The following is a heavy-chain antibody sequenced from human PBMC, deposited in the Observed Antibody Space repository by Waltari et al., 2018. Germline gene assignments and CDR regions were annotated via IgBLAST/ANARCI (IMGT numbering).Heavy chain of an antibody. J-gene: IGHJ4*02. V-gene: IGHV4-61*08. CDR2: IYDFGST. D-gene: IGHD2-2*02. CDR1: GGSVTSDGYY. Sequence: QVQLQESGPGLVKPSETLSLTCTVPGGSVTSDGYYWSWIRQPPGKGLEWIGYIYDFGSTNYNPSLKSRVTISVDTSKNQFALKLSSVTAADTAVYYCARVPIPWYYFDYWGQGTLVTVSS. CDR3: ARVPIPWYYFDY.